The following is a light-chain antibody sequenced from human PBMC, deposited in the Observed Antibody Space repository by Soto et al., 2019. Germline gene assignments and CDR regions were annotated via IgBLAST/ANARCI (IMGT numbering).Light chain of an antibody. V-gene: IGKV3-15*01. CDR2: GAS. CDR1: QVVSSN. Sequence: ETVMTQSPATLSVSPGERATLSCRTSQVVSSNLAWYQQKRGQAPRLLIYGASTRATGIPARFSGGGSGTEFTLTISRLQPEDFAVYYCQQYNNWPQTFGQGTKVEIK. CDR3: QQYNNWPQT. J-gene: IGKJ1*01.